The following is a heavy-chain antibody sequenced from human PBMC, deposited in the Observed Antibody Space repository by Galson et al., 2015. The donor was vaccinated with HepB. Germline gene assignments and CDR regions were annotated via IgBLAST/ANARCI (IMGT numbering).Heavy chain of an antibody. CDR2: IYYSGST. CDR3: ARARDPRWYPAPFDY. D-gene: IGHD4-23*01. V-gene: IGHV4-31*03. CDR1: GGSISSGGYY. J-gene: IGHJ4*02. Sequence: TLSLTCTVSGGSISSGGYYWSWIRQHPGKGLEWIGYIYYSGSTYYNPSLKSRVTISVDTSKNQFSLKLSSVTAADTAVYYCARARDPRWYPAPFDYWGQGTLVTVSS.